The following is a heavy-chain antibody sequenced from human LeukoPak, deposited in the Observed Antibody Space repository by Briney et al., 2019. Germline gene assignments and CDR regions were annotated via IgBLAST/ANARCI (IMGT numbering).Heavy chain of an antibody. CDR1: GFILNNYY. J-gene: IGHJ4*02. CDR3: AKREAVAAMSDFDY. Sequence: PGGSLRLSCAASGFILNNYYMHWVRQAPGKSLEWVASIQHGGGNQYYVDSVKGRFTISRDNSKNTLYLQMNSLRTEDTAVYYCAKREAVAAMSDFDYWGQGTPVTVSS. D-gene: IGHD6-19*01. CDR2: IQHGGGNQ. V-gene: IGHV3-30*02.